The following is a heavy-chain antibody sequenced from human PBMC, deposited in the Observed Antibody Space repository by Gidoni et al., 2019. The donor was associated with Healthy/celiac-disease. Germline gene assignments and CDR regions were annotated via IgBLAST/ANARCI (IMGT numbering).Heavy chain of an antibody. CDR2: ISYDGSNK. V-gene: IGHV3-30*04. J-gene: IGHJ3*02. Sequence: QVQLVESGGGVVQPGRSLRLSCAASGFTFCRYAMPGVRQAPGKGLEWVAVISYDGSNKYYADYGKGRFTISRDNSKNTLYLQMNSLRAEDTAVYYCARDLSVTGTPLGAFDIWGQGTMVTVSS. D-gene: IGHD1-7*01. CDR1: GFTFCRYA. CDR3: ARDLSVTGTPLGAFDI.